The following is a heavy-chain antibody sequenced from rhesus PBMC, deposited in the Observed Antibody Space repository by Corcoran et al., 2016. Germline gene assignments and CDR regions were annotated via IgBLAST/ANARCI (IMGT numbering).Heavy chain of an antibody. CDR1: GFTFSSYG. Sequence: EVQLVESGGGLVQPGGSLRLSCAASGFTFSSYGMSWVRQAPGKGCEWVTSISSASSYIYYADYVKGRFTISRDNAKNSLSLQMNSLRAEDTAVYYCTRYTVTYFDYWGQGVLVTVSS. CDR2: ISSASSYI. D-gene: IGHD4-23*01. J-gene: IGHJ4*01. CDR3: TRYTVTYFDY. V-gene: IGHV3S16*01.